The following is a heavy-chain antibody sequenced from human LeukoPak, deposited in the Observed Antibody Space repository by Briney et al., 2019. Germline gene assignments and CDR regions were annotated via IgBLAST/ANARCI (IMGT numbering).Heavy chain of an antibody. Sequence: SETLSLPCTVSGASISSYYCSWIRQPTGRGLEWIGRMYTSGSTNYNPSLKSRVTMSGDKSNNQFSLKLSSVTAADTAVYYCARVGDSATYFDYWGQGTLVTVSS. CDR3: ARVGDSATYFDY. CDR1: GASISSYY. J-gene: IGHJ4*02. D-gene: IGHD2-21*02. CDR2: MYTSGST. V-gene: IGHV4-4*07.